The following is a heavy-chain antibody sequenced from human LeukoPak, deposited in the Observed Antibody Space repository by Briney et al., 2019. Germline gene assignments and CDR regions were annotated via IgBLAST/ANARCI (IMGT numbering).Heavy chain of an antibody. J-gene: IGHJ6*02. CDR2: IYYSGST. V-gene: IGHV4-59*01. CDR3: ARDRRFGENSYYYYYGMDV. D-gene: IGHD3-10*01. CDR1: GGSISSYY. Sequence: PETLSPTCTVSGGSISSYYWSWIRQPPGKGLEWIGYIYYSGSTNYNPSLKSRVTISVDTSKNQFSLKLSSVTAADTAVYYCARDRRFGENSYYYYYGMDVWGQGTTVTVSS.